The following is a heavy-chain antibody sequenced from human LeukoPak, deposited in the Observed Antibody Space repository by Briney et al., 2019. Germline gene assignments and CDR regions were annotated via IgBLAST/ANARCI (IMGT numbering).Heavy chain of an antibody. CDR3: ARVGSGRYNYGYSLVY. Sequence: SETLSLTCAVSNASISGRNWWNWVRQPPGKGLEWIGEVSHSGSTNYNPSLKSRVSISVDKSKNQIPLTLSSVTAADTAVYYCARVGSGRYNYGYSLVYWGQGTLVTVSS. J-gene: IGHJ4*02. CDR2: VSHSGST. D-gene: IGHD5-18*01. V-gene: IGHV4-4*02. CDR1: NASISGRNW.